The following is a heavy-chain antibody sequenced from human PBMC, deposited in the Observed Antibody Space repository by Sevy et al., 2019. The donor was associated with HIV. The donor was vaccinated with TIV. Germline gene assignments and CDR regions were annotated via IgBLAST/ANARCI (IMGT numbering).Heavy chain of an antibody. V-gene: IGHV3-23*01. Sequence: GGSLRLSCAASGFTFSNYVMNWVRQAPGKGLEWVSVISHGGGTTYYADSVKGRFTISRDDSTDTVYLEMNSLRAEDTAVYYCARRYLPSAPPALDYWGQGTLVTVSS. CDR1: GFTFSNYV. D-gene: IGHD2-2*01. J-gene: IGHJ4*02. CDR3: ARRYLPSAPPALDY. CDR2: ISHGGGTT.